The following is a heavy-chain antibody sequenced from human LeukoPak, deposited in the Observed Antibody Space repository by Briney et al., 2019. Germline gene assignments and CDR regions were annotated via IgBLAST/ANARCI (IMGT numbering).Heavy chain of an antibody. V-gene: IGHV4-30-4*01. CDR2: IYYSGNT. CDR3: ARGRHYGDTY. Sequence: SETLSLTCTVSGGSISSGDYYWSWIRQPPGKGLEWIGYIYYSGNTYYNPSLKSRVTILIDTSKNQFSLKLSSVTAADTAVYYCARGRHYGDTYWGQGTLVTVSS. CDR1: GGSISSGDYY. D-gene: IGHD4-17*01. J-gene: IGHJ4*02.